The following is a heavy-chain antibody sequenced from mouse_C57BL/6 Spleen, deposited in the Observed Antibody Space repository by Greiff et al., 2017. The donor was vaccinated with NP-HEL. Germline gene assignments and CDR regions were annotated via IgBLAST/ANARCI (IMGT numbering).Heavy chain of an antibody. Sequence: QVQLKESGAELVRPGTSVKVSCKASGYAFTNYLIEWVKQRPGQGLEWIGVINPGSGGTNYNEKFKGKATLTADKSSSTAYMQLSSLTSEDSAVYFCARHYDYDRGFDYWGQGTTLTVSS. CDR1: GYAFTNYL. CDR3: ARHYDYDRGFDY. V-gene: IGHV1-54*01. D-gene: IGHD2-4*01. CDR2: INPGSGGT. J-gene: IGHJ2*01.